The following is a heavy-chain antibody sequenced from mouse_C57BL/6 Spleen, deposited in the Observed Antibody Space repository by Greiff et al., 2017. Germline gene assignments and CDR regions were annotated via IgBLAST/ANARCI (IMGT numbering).Heavy chain of an antibody. Sequence: QVQLKESGPELVKPGASVKISCKASGYSFTSYYLHWVKQRPGRGLEWIGWIYPGSGNTKYNEKFKGKATLTADTSSSTAYMQLSSLTSEDSAVYYCARYDGYYGAMDYWGQGTSVTVSS. D-gene: IGHD2-3*01. CDR1: GYSFTSYY. CDR3: ARYDGYYGAMDY. CDR2: IYPGSGNT. V-gene: IGHV1-66*01. J-gene: IGHJ4*01.